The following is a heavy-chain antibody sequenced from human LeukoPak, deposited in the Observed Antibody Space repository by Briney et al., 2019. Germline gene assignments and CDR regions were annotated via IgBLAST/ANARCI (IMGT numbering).Heavy chain of an antibody. Sequence: GGSLSLSSAAYGLGFAGSAVHWVRQTSGRGLEWIGCVRSRDKNYATIYGASARGRFTISRDDSRNTASLQMNSLNTEDTAVYYCIRLIAFVAPTSGGEGTLVTVSS. V-gene: IGHV3-73*01. CDR2: VRSRDKNYAT. CDR3: IRLIAFVAPTS. J-gene: IGHJ4*02. D-gene: IGHD2-15*01. CDR1: GLGFAGSA.